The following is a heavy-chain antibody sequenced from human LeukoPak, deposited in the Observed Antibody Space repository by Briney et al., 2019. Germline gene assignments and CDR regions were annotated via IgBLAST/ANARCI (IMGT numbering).Heavy chain of an antibody. J-gene: IGHJ4*02. CDR3: ARALLRYFDNHDY. CDR1: GFTFCSYA. V-gene: IGHV3-30*04. Sequence: PGGPLTLFCAASGFTFCSYAMFWLRQAPGKGLEWVAVISYDGSNKYYADSVKGRFTISRDNSKNTLYLQMNRLRAEDTAVYYCARALLRYFDNHDYLGQGALVTVSS. D-gene: IGHD3-9*01. CDR2: ISYDGSNK.